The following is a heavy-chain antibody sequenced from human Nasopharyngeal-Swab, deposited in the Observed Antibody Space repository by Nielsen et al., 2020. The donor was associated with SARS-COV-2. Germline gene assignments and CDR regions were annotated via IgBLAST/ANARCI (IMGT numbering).Heavy chain of an antibody. D-gene: IGHD5-18*01. V-gene: IGHV4-39*07. J-gene: IGHJ4*02. CDR2: IYYTGDT. CDR1: GDSISSSGYY. CDR3: ARAVPARVTFDY. Sequence: SETLSLTCSVSGDSISSSGYYWGWVRQPPGKGLEWIGRIYYTGDTYYNPSLRGRVTLSVDTSKNQVSLKLSSVTAADTAIYYCARAVPARVTFDYWGQGLLVTVSS.